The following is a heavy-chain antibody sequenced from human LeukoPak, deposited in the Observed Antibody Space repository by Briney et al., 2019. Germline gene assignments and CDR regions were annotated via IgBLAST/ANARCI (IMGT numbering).Heavy chain of an antibody. CDR2: INHSGST. V-gene: IGHV4-34*01. CDR1: GGSFSGYY. D-gene: IGHD2-15*01. CDR3: ARGGSNCSGGSCYLSFYYYYYGMDV. J-gene: IGHJ6*02. Sequence: SETLSLTCAVYGGSFSGYYWSWIRQPPGKGLEWIGEINHSGSTNYNPSLKSRVTISVDTSKNQFSLKLSSVTAADTAVYYCARGGSNCSGGSCYLSFYYYYYGMDVWGQGTTVTVSS.